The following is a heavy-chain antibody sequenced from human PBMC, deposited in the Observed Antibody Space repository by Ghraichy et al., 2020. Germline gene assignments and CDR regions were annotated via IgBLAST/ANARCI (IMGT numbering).Heavy chain of an antibody. J-gene: IGHJ3*01. CDR2: TNWNGGVS. V-gene: IGHV3-9*01. D-gene: IGHD3-16*01. Sequence: GGSLRLSCEVFGSAFDQYAMHWVRQPPGKGLEWVSGTNWNGGVSYYADSVKGRFLISRDNAKNSLYLQMSSLTTEDTALYYCARAHIRSPLLCYGLGRWGRG. CDR1: GSAFDQYA. CDR3: ARAHIRSPLLCYGLGR.